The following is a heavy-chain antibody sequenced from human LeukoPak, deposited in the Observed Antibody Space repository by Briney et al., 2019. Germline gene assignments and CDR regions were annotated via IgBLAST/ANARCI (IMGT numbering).Heavy chain of an antibody. Sequence: PSVKVSCKASGFTFTSSAMQWVRQTRGQRLEWIGWIVVGSGNTNYAQKFQERVTITRDMSTSTAYMELSSLRSEDTAVYYCAGSSGAFDIWGQGTMVTVSS. J-gene: IGHJ3*02. V-gene: IGHV1-58*02. D-gene: IGHD6-6*01. CDR3: AGSSGAFDI. CDR1: GFTFTSSA. CDR2: IVVGSGNT.